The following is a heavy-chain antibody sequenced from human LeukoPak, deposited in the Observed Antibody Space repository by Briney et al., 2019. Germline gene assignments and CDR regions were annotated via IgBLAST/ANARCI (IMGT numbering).Heavy chain of an antibody. CDR3: ASSSRDYGDYQN. Sequence: SETLSLTCAVYGGSFSGYYWSWIRQPPGKGLEWIGEINHSGSTNYNPSLKSRVTISVDTSKNQFSLKLSSVTAEDTAVYYCASSSRDYGDYQNWGQGTLVTVSS. CDR2: INHSGST. CDR1: GGSFSGYY. D-gene: IGHD4-17*01. J-gene: IGHJ4*02. V-gene: IGHV4-34*01.